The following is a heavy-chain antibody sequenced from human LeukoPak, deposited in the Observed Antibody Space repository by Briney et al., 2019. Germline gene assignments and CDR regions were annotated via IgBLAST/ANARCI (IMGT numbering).Heavy chain of an antibody. D-gene: IGHD3-16*01. V-gene: IGHV4-34*01. Sequence: PAETVSLTCSVSGGSISSHFWSWIRQPPGKGLGWIGEINHSGITNYNPSLQSRVTISVDTSNNQFSLKLSSVTAADTAVYYCARVRAIGVGRRYYFDYWGQATMVT. CDR3: ARVRAIGVGRRYYFDY. CDR1: GGSISSHF. J-gene: IGHJ4*02. CDR2: INHSGIT.